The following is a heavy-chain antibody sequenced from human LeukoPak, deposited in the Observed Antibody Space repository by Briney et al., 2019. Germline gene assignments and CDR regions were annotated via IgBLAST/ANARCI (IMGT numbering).Heavy chain of an antibody. CDR1: GYTFTGYY. V-gene: IGHV1-2*02. CDR2: INPNSGGT. J-gene: IGHJ4*02. Sequence: GSSVKVSCKASGYTFTGYYMHWVRQAPGQGLEWMGWINPNSGGTNYAQKFQGRVTMTRDTSISTAYMELSRLRSDDTAVYYYARGLHIVVVPAATTFDYWGQGTLVTVSS. CDR3: ARGLHIVVVPAATTFDY. D-gene: IGHD2-2*01.